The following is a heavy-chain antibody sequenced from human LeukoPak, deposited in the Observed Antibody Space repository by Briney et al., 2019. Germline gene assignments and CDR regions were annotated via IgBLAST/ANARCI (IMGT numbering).Heavy chain of an antibody. Sequence: PGGSLRLSCAASGFAFSSYWMSWVRQTPGKGLVWVSRINSDGTTTDYADSVKGRFTISRDNAKNTLYLQMNSLRADDTAIYYCTRNVLGYGDWDIWGQGTLVTVSS. CDR1: GFAFSSYW. V-gene: IGHV3-74*01. CDR3: TRNVLGYGDWDI. CDR2: INSDGTTT. J-gene: IGHJ4*02. D-gene: IGHD4-17*01.